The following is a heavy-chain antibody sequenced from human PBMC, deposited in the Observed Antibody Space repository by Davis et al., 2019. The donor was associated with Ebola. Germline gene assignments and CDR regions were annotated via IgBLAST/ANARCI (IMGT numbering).Heavy chain of an antibody. J-gene: IGHJ4*02. CDR3: AREGYCSGGSCYYFDY. D-gene: IGHD2-15*01. Sequence: GESLKISCAASGFTFSGSAMHWVRQASGKGLEWVGRIRSKANSYATAYAASVKGRFTISRDNAKNTLYLQMNSLRAEDTAVYYCAREGYCSGGSCYYFDYWGQGTLVTVSS. V-gene: IGHV3-73*01. CDR2: IRSKANSYAT. CDR1: GFTFSGSA.